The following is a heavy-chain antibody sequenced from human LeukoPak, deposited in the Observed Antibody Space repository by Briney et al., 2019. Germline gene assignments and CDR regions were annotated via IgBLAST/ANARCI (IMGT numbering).Heavy chain of an antibody. CDR2: INRDGRTT. J-gene: IGHJ4*02. V-gene: IGHV3-74*03. CDR3: ARGKKSGESSEIDY. CDR1: GFTFSNYW. Sequence: GGSLRLSCAASGFTFSNYWVHWVRQAPGKGRVWVSRINRDGRTTKYADAVNGRFTVSRDNAKHTLNLQMNSLRAEDTAVYYCARGKKSGESSEIDYWGQGTLVTVSS. D-gene: IGHD3-10*01.